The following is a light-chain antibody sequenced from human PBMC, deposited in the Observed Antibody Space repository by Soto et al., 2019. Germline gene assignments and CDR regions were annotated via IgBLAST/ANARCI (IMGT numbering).Light chain of an antibody. V-gene: IGLV2-14*01. CDR2: EVS. CDR1: SSDVGGYNF. J-gene: IGLJ2*01. CDR3: NAYTSTSNSVA. Sequence: QSALTQPASVSGSPGQSIAISCTGTSSDVGGYNFVSWYQQHPGKAPKLLIYEVSDRPSGVSNRFSGSKSGNTASLTISGLQAEDEGDYFCNAYTSTSNSVAVGGGTKLTVL.